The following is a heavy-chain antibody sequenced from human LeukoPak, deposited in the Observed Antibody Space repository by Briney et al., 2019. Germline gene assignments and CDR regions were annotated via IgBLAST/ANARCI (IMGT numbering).Heavy chain of an antibody. D-gene: IGHD2-2*01. V-gene: IGHV3-9*01. Sequence: GGSLRLSCAASGFTVDDYAMHWVRQAPGKGLEWVSGISWNSGSIGYADSVKGRFTISRENAKNSLYLQMNSMRAEDTALYYCAKDRRASSTSCYFDYWGQGTLVTVSS. CDR2: ISWNSGSI. CDR1: GFTVDDYA. CDR3: AKDRRASSTSCYFDY. J-gene: IGHJ4*02.